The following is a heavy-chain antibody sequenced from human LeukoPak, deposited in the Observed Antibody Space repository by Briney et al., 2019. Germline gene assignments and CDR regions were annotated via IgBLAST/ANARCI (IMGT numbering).Heavy chain of an antibody. CDR3: TRDIRLTTDRDAFDI. J-gene: IGHJ3*02. D-gene: IGHD1-14*01. V-gene: IGHV3-23*01. CDR2: ISGSGGST. Sequence: GGSLRLSCAASGFAFSSYAISWVRQAPGEGLEWVSAISGSGGSTYYADSVKGRFTTSRDNAKNSLYLQMNSLRPEDTAVYFCTRDIRLTTDRDAFDIWGQGTMVTVSS. CDR1: GFAFSSYA.